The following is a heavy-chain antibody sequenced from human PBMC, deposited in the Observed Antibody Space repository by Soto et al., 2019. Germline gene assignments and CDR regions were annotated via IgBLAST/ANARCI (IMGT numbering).Heavy chain of an antibody. CDR2: TTPILGPA. CDR3: ANDSCRGSSCYVDY. J-gene: IGHJ4*03. D-gene: IGHD2-15*01. Sequence: QVQLVQSGAEVKKPGSSVKVSCKASGGTFSTDSLSWVRQAPGQGLEWVGGTTPILGPAKYPQKYQGRVTISSDRSTNTAYMQLSILRSEDTAIYYCANDSCRGSSCYVDYWGQGTLFTVSS. CDR1: GGTFSTDS. V-gene: IGHV1-69*06.